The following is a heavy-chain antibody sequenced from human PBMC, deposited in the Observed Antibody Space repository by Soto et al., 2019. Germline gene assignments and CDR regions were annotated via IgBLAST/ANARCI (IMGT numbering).Heavy chain of an antibody. CDR2: IYYSGST. CDR1: GCSISSGGYY. D-gene: IGHD4-17*01. V-gene: IGHV4-31*03. Sequence: QVQLQESGPGLVKPSQTLSLTCTFSGCSISSGGYYWSWIRQHPGKGLEWIGYIYYSGSTYYNPSLKSRVTISVDTSKNQCSLKLSSVTAADTAVYYCARVGAVTKGGFDYWGQGTLVTVSS. CDR3: ARVGAVTKGGFDY. J-gene: IGHJ4*02.